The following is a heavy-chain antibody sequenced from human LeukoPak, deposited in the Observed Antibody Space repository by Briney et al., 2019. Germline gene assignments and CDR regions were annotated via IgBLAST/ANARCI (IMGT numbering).Heavy chain of an antibody. V-gene: IGHV3-48*01. CDR3: AKGVRVGLNWDY. CDR2: ISSSSGTI. CDR1: GFTFSSYD. Sequence: SGGSLRPSCAASGFTFSSYDMNWVRQAPGKGLEWVSYISSSSGTIYYADSVKGRFTISRDNAKNSLYPQMNSLRAEDTAGYYCAKGVRVGLNWDYWGQGTLVTVSS. J-gene: IGHJ4*02. D-gene: IGHD2-15*01.